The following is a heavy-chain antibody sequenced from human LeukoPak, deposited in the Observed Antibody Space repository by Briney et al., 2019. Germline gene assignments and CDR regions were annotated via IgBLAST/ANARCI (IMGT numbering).Heavy chain of an antibody. CDR2: ISYGGST. Sequence: SETLSLTCTVSGGSISSNSNYWAWIRQPPGRGLEWIGSISYGGSTYYSPSLESRVTISVDTSKNQFSLRLSSVTAADTAVYYCARHYDSSGYYFPVWDYWGQGTLVTVSS. CDR1: GGSISSNSNY. J-gene: IGHJ4*02. V-gene: IGHV4-39*01. D-gene: IGHD3-22*01. CDR3: ARHYDSSGYYFPVWDY.